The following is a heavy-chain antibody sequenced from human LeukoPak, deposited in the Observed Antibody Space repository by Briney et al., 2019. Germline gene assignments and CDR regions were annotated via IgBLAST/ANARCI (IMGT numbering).Heavy chain of an antibody. Sequence: ASVKVSCKASGHTFTSNFVHWVRQAPGQGLEWMAVLNPSDGDTTYEQKFQGRITMTRDTSTGTVYMELSSLRSEDTAVYYCAGETDAFDYWGQGTLVTVSS. CDR2: LNPSDGDT. CDR3: AGETDAFDY. V-gene: IGHV1-46*03. J-gene: IGHJ4*02. CDR1: GHTFTSNF.